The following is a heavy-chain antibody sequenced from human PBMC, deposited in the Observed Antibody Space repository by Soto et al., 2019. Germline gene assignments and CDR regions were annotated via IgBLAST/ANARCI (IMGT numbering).Heavy chain of an antibody. J-gene: IGHJ4*02. Sequence: SENLSLTWAVSGGSFTSNNWRAWVRQTPGQGLEWFGEIYRTGSTNYTPSLKSRGTISLEQSENQFPLQLTSLTAADTAVYYCASRDPGNSVDYWGQGTLVTVSS. CDR3: ASRDPGNSVDY. D-gene: IGHD5-12*01. CDR1: GGSFTSNNW. V-gene: IGHV4-4*02. CDR2: IYRTGST.